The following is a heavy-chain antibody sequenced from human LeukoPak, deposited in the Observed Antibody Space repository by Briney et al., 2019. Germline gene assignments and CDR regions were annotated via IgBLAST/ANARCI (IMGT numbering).Heavy chain of an antibody. V-gene: IGHV1-18*01. CDR1: GYTFTSYG. CDR3: ARDRILWSGPGYYYYGMDV. CDR2: ISAYNGNT. J-gene: IGHJ6*02. D-gene: IGHD3-10*01. Sequence: ASVKVSCKASGYTFTSYGISWVRQAPGQGLEWMGWISAYNGNTNYAQKLQGRVTMTTDTSTSTAYMELRCLRSDDTAVYYCARDRILWSGPGYYYYGMDVWGQGTTVTVSS.